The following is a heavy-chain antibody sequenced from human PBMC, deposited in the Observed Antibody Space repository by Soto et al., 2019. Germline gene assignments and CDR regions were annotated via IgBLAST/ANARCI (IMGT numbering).Heavy chain of an antibody. CDR3: ARGWGRIFDY. CDR1: GGSFSGYY. D-gene: IGHD7-27*01. Sequence: QVQLQQWGAGLLKPSETLSLTCAVYGGSFSGYYWNWIRQPPGKGLEWIGEINHSGSTNSNPSLKRRVTLSVDTSKIQFSLKLSSVTSADTAVYYCARGWGRIFDYWGQGALVTVSS. J-gene: IGHJ4*02. CDR2: INHSGST. V-gene: IGHV4-34*01.